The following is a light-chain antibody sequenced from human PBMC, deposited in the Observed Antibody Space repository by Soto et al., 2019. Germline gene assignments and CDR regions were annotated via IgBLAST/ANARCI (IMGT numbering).Light chain of an antibody. CDR1: SSNIGAGYD. CDR3: AAWDDSLNGSYV. V-gene: IGLV1-40*01. CDR2: GNS. J-gene: IGLJ1*01. Sequence: QPVLTQPPSVSGAPGQRVTISCTGSSSNIGAGYDVHWYQQLPGTAPKLLIYGNSNRPSGVPDRFSGSKSGTSASLAITGLQAEDEADYYCAAWDDSLNGSYVFGTGTKV.